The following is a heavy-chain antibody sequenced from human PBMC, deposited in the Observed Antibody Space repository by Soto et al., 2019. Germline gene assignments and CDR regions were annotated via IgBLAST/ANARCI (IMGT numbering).Heavy chain of an antibody. Sequence: PSETLSLTCDVSGTSVSSGSFYFHWIRQAPGKGLEWIGYIYHTGKTNYSPSLRSRTTISSDTSRNQFSLKVNSVPAADTAVYYCARPPFYDILTGMRWSYYFDPGGQGIQVTVSS. D-gene: IGHD3-9*01. CDR1: GTSVSSGSFY. V-gene: IGHV4-61*01. J-gene: IGHJ5*02. CDR2: IYHTGKT. CDR3: ARPPFYDILTGMRWSYYFDP.